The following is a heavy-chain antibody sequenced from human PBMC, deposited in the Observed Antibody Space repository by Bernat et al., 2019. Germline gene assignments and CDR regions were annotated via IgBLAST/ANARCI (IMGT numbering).Heavy chain of an antibody. V-gene: IGHV1-2*06. Sequence: QVQLVQSGAEVQKPGASVKVSCKASGYTFTGYYMHWARQAPGQGLEWMGRIDPNNGGTNYAQKFQGRVTMTSDTSISTAYMELGSLGSDDTAMYYCGRDFGVAANDFWGQGTLVTVSS. CDR3: GRDFGVAANDF. CDR1: GYTFTGYY. D-gene: IGHD6-13*01. J-gene: IGHJ4*02. CDR2: IDPNNGGT.